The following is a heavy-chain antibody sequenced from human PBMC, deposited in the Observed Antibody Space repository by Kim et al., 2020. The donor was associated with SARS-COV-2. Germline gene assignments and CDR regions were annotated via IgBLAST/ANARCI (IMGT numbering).Heavy chain of an antibody. V-gene: IGHV3-53*01. CDR1: GFTVSSNY. CDR3: SRGVTIHAFDI. CDR2: IYSGGST. D-gene: IGHD3-10*01. J-gene: IGHJ3*02. Sequence: GGSLRLSCAASGFTVSSNYMSWVRQAPGKGLEWVSVIYSGGSTYYADSVKGRFTISRDNSKNTLYLQMNSLRAEDTAVYYCSRGVTIHAFDIWGQGTMVTVSS.